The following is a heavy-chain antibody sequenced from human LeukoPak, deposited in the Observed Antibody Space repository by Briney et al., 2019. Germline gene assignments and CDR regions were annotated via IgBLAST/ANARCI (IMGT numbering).Heavy chain of an antibody. CDR2: TIPTFGTA. D-gene: IGHD3-10*01. Sequence: SVKVSCKASGGTFSSYAISWVRQAPGQGLEWMGGTIPTFGTANYAQKFQGRVTITADESTGTAYMELSSLRSEDTAVYYCARDQYDYGSDPYYFDYWGQGTLVTVSS. CDR1: GGTFSSYA. V-gene: IGHV1-69*01. J-gene: IGHJ4*02. CDR3: ARDQYDYGSDPYYFDY.